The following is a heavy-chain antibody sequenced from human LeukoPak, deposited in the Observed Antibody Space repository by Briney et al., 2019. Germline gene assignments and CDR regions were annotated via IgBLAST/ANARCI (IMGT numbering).Heavy chain of an antibody. CDR1: GLTLSSYW. Sequence: GGSLRLPCAASGLTLSSYWMSWVRQAPGKGLEWVANISPDGSEKNYVDSVKGRFTISRDNAKNLLFLEMNSLRAEDTALYYCARDRWLDYWGQGTLVTVSS. V-gene: IGHV3-7*01. D-gene: IGHD2-15*01. J-gene: IGHJ4*02. CDR2: ISPDGSEK. CDR3: ARDRWLDY.